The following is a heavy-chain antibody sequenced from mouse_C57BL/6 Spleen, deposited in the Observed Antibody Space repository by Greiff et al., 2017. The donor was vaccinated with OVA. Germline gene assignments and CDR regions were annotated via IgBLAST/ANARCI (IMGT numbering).Heavy chain of an antibody. CDR2: IDPNSGGT. CDR1: GYTFTSYW. Sequence: QVQLQQPGAELVKPGASVKLSCKASGYTFTSYWMHWVKQRPGRGLEWIGRIDPNSGGTKYTEKFKSKATLTVDKPSSTAYMQLSSLTSEDSAVYYCARSADYDLDYWGQGTTLTVSS. J-gene: IGHJ2*01. CDR3: ARSADYDLDY. V-gene: IGHV1-72*01. D-gene: IGHD2-4*01.